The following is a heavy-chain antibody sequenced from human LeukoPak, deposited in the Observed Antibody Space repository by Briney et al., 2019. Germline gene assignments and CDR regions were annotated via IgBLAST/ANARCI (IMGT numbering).Heavy chain of an antibody. V-gene: IGHV3-33*08. J-gene: IGHJ4*02. CDR2: IWYDGSNK. CDR1: GFTFDNYA. D-gene: IGHD5-12*01. CDR3: AREGSGYSDYDPDY. Sequence: PGGSLRLSCAASGFTFDNYAIHWVRQAPGKGLEWVAVIWYDGSNKYYADSVKGRFTISRDNSKNTVYLQMNSLRAEDTAVYYCAREGSGYSDYDPDYWGQGALVTVSS.